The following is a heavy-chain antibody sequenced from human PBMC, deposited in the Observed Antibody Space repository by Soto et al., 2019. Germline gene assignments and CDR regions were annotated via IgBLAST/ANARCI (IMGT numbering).Heavy chain of an antibody. V-gene: IGHV1-18*01. J-gene: IGHJ6*03. CDR3: ARGVVVAAYYYYYYYMDV. CDR2: ISAYNGNT. CDR1: GYTFTIYG. D-gene: IGHD2-15*01. Sequence: ASVKVSCKASGYTFTIYGISWVRQAPGQGLEWMGWISAYNGNTNYAQKLQGRVTMTTDTSTSTAYMELRSLRSDDTAVYYCARGVVVAAYYYYYYYMDVWGKGTTVTVSS.